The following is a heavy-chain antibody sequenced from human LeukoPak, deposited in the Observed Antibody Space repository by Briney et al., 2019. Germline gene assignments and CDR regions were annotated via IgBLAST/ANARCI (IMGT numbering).Heavy chain of an antibody. CDR1: GFNFADHA. CDR2: IRPKAYGGTT. V-gene: IGHV3-49*04. J-gene: IGHJ6*03. CDR3: TRGAVGGYYYFNYYMDV. D-gene: IGHD4-23*01. Sequence: GGSLRLSCTGSGFNFADHAMSWVRQAPSKGLEWVGYIRPKAYGGTTDYFASVKGRVTISRDDSKSIAYLQMESLKTEDTAVYYCTRGAVGGYYYFNYYMDVWGKGTTVAVSS.